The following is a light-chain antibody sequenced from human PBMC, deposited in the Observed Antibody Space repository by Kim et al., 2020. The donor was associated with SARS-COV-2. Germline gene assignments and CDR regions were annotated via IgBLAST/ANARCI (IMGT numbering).Light chain of an antibody. CDR1: KLGDKY. CDR2: QHN. J-gene: IGLJ2*01. V-gene: IGLV3-1*01. Sequence: SYELTQPPSVSVSPGQTASITCSADKLGDKYACWYQQKPGQSPVLVIYQHNKRPSGIPERFSGSNSGNTATLTISGTQAMDEADYYCQAWDSSTVVFGGGTQLTVL. CDR3: QAWDSSTVV.